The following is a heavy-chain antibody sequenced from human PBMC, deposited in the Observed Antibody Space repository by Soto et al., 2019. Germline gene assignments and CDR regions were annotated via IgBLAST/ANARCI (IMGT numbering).Heavy chain of an antibody. CDR3: ARTLSKPRFYYYYGMDV. D-gene: IGHD3-16*01. CDR1: GASISSSNYY. CDR2: TYYSGST. Sequence: SETLSLTCTVSGASISSSNYYWGWIRQPPGKGLEWIGSTYYSGSTYYNPSLKSRVTISVDTSKNQFSLKLRSVTAADTAVYYCARTLSKPRFYYYYGMDVWGQGTTVTV. V-gene: IGHV4-39*01. J-gene: IGHJ6*02.